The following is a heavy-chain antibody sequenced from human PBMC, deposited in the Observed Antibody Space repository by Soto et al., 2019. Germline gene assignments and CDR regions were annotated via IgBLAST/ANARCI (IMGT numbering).Heavy chain of an antibody. V-gene: IGHV1-8*01. Sequence: QVQLVQSGAEVKKPGASVKVSCKASGYTFTSYDINWVRQATGQGLEWMGWMNPNSGNTGYAQKFQGRVTMTRNNSISTAYMELSSLRSEDTAVYYCARQATKVYYYYYMDVWGKGTTVTVSS. D-gene: IGHD1-26*01. J-gene: IGHJ6*03. CDR2: MNPNSGNT. CDR1: GYTFTSYD. CDR3: ARQATKVYYYYYMDV.